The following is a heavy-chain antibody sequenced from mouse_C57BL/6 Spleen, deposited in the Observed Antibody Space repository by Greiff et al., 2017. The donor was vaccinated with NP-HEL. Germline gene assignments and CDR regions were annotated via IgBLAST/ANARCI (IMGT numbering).Heavy chain of an antibody. CDR3: AKGAMVKEGYYAMDY. CDR1: GFSLTSYG. CDR2: IWRGGST. Sequence: VMLVESGPGLVQPSQSLSITCTVSGFSLTSYGVHWVRQSPGKGLEWLGVIWRGGSTDYNAAFMSRLSITKDNSKSQVFFKMNSLQADDTAIYYCAKGAMVKEGYYAMDYWGQGTSVTVSS. J-gene: IGHJ4*01. V-gene: IGHV2-5*01. D-gene: IGHD2-2*01.